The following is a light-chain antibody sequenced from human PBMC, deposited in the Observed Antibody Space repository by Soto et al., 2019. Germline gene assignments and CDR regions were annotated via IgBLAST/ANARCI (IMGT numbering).Light chain of an antibody. CDR3: QQSYSTPWT. Sequence: DIQMTQSPSSLSASVGDRVTITCRASQSFSTYLNWYQQKPGEAPRPLIYAASSLQSGVPSRFSGSGSGTDFILTISNLQPEDFATYYCQQSYSTPWTFGQGTKVEIK. CDR2: AAS. CDR1: QSFSTY. J-gene: IGKJ1*01. V-gene: IGKV1-39*01.